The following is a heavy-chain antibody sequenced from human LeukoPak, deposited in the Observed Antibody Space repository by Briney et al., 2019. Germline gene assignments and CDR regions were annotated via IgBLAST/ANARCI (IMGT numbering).Heavy chain of an antibody. J-gene: IGHJ4*02. V-gene: IGHV3-15*01. CDR2: IKSKTDGGTT. D-gene: IGHD4-17*01. CDR3: AKPTYGDEGAY. Sequence: AGGSLRLSCAASGFTFSNAWMSWVREAPGRGLEWVGRIKSKTDGGTTDYAAPVKGRFTISRDDSKNTLYLQMNSLKTEDTAVYYCAKPTYGDEGAYWGQGTLVTVSS. CDR1: GFTFSNAW.